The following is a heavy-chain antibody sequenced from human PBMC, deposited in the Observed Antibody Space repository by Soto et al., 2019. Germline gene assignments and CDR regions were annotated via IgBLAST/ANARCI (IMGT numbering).Heavy chain of an antibody. J-gene: IGHJ4*02. V-gene: IGHV3-23*01. CDR2: ISGSGGST. D-gene: IGHD6-13*01. CDR1: GFTFSNYA. Sequence: PGGSLRLSCAASGFTFSNYAVTWVRQAPGKGLEWVSTISGSGGSTYYADSVKGRFTISRDNSKNTLYLQMNSLRAEDTAVYYCAKDQGSSWYDIDDWGQGTLVTVSS. CDR3: AKDQGSSWYDIDD.